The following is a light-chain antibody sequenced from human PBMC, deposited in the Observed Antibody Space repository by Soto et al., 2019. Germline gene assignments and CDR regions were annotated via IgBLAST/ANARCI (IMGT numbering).Light chain of an antibody. V-gene: IGKV3-15*01. CDR2: GAS. Sequence: VMTQSPATLSVSPGERATLSCRASQSVSSNLAWYQQKPGLAPRLLIYGASTRATGVPARFSGSGSGTEFTLTISSLQSEDFAVYYCQQYNTWPPIFTFGPGTKVDIK. CDR3: QQYNTWPPIFT. CDR1: QSVSSN. J-gene: IGKJ3*01.